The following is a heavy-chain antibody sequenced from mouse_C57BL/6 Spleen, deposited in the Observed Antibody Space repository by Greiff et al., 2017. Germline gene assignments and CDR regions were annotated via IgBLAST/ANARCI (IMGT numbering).Heavy chain of an antibody. CDR1: GYTFTSYW. D-gene: IGHD2-3*01. CDR3: ARSDGLL. Sequence: QVQLQQSGAELVMPGASVKLSCKASGYTFTSYWMHWVKQRPGQGLEWIGEIDPSDSYTNYNQKFKGKSTLTVDKSSSTAYMQLSSLTSEDSAVYYCARSDGLLWGTGTTVTVSS. CDR2: IDPSDSYT. J-gene: IGHJ1*03. V-gene: IGHV1-69*01.